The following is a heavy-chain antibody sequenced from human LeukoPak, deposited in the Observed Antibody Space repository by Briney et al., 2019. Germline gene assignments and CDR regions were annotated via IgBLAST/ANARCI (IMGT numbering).Heavy chain of an antibody. V-gene: IGHV4-59*01. J-gene: IGHJ4*02. CDR3: ARWGSIAVARFDY. CDR2: IYYTGST. CDR1: GGSISSYY. D-gene: IGHD6-6*01. Sequence: SETLSLTCTVSGGSISSYYWSWTRQPPGKGLEWIGYIYYTGSTNYNPSLTSRVNISVDTSKNQFSLNLTSVTAADTAVYYCARWGSIAVARFDYWGQGTLVTVSS.